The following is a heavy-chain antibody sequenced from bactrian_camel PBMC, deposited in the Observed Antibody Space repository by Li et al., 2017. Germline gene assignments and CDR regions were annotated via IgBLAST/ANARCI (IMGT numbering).Heavy chain of an antibody. J-gene: IGHJ4*01. CDR1: GFTFSSYG. CDR2: INSDGTNA. Sequence: VQLVESGGGLVQPGGSLRLSCAASGFTFSSYGMSWVRQNPGKGLEWVSGINSDGTNAYYRDSLKGRFTVSQDIYSRDNAGNTIYLQMNNLKPEDTAMYYCTAGNPSPEDYNSGDYYCGWESLGLFGQGTQVTVS. V-gene: IGHV3S40*01. D-gene: IGHD2*01.